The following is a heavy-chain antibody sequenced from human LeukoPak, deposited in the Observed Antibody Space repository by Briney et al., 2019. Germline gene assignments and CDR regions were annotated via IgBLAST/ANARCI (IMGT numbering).Heavy chain of an antibody. CDR2: ISSRSSYI. CDR3: ARVYSSGWYGAFDI. Sequence: GGSLRLSCAASGFTSSSYSMNWVRQAPGKGLEWVSSISSRSSYIYYADSVKGRFTISRDNAKNSLYLQMNSLRAEDTAVYYCARVYSSGWYGAFDIWGQGTMVTVSS. D-gene: IGHD6-19*01. CDR1: GFTSSSYS. V-gene: IGHV3-21*01. J-gene: IGHJ3*02.